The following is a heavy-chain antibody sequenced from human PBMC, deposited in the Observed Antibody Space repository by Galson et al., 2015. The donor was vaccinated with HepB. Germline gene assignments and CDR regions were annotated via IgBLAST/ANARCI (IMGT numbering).Heavy chain of an antibody. J-gene: IGHJ4*02. CDR2: ISHDVSNK. CDR3: AKARDPDSSGWFLDY. Sequence: SLRLSSAASGFTFNSYVMHWVRQAPGKGLEWVAVISHDVSNKIYADSVKGRFTISRDNSKNTLFLQMNSLRAEDTAVYYCAKARDPDSSGWFLDYWGQGTLVTVSS. CDR1: GFTFNSYV. D-gene: IGHD6-19*01. V-gene: IGHV3-30*18.